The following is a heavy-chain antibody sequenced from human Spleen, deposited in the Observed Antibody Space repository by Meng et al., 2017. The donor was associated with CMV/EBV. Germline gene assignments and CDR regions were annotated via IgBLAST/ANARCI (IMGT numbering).Heavy chain of an antibody. CDR3: ARGVAEYLGWEMGH. CDR1: GFTVRNYW. V-gene: IGHV3-74*02. CDR2: IDNEDGRST. D-gene: IGHD2/OR15-2a*01. Sequence: VQLVESGGGVVQPGGALRLSCAVSGFTVRNYWMHWVRQRSGKGLEWVSRIDNEDGRSTSYADSVRGRFTISRDNAENTLYLQMDSLRVEDTAVYYCARGVAEYLGWEMGHWGQGTLVTVSS. J-gene: IGHJ4*02.